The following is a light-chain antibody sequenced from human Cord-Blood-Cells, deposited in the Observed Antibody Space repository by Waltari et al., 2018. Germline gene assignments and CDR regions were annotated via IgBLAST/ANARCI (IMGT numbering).Light chain of an antibody. CDR3: CSYAGSYTYV. V-gene: IGLV2-11*01. CDR2: DVS. Sequence: QSALTQPRSVSGSPGQSVTISCTGTSSDVGGSNYVSWYQQHPGKPPKPMIYDVSKRPSGVPDRFSGSKSGNTASLTISGLQAEDEADYYCCSYAGSYTYVFGTGTKVTVL. J-gene: IGLJ1*01. CDR1: SSDVGGSNY.